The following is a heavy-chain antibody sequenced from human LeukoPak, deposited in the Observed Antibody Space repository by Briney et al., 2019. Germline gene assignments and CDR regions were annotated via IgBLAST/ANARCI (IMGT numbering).Heavy chain of an antibody. V-gene: IGHV3-53*01. Sequence: DPGGSLRLSCAVSGFSVTNNYMSWVRQAPGKGLEWVSVFYVGGATYYADSVKGRFTISRDNSENTLYLQMKSLRAEDTAVYYCARGDGYNFFDCWGQGTLVTVSS. J-gene: IGHJ4*02. D-gene: IGHD5-24*01. CDR3: ARGDGYNFFDC. CDR2: FYVGGAT. CDR1: GFSVTNNY.